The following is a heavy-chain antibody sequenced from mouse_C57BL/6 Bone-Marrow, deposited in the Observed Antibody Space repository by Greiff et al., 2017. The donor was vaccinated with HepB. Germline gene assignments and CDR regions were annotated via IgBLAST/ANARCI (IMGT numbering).Heavy chain of an antibody. CDR1: GYTFTSYD. CDR2: IYSRDGST. J-gene: IGHJ3*01. V-gene: IGHV1-85*01. CDR3: ARPWFAY. Sequence: VQLQESGPELVKPGASVKLSCKASGYTFTSYDINRVKQRPGQGLEWIGWIYSRDGSTKYNEKFKGKATLTVDTSSSTAYMELHSLTSEDSAVYFCARPWFAYWGQGTLVTVSA.